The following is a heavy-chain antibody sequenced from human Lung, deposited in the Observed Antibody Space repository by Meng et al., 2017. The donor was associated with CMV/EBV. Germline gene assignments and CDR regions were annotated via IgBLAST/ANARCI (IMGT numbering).Heavy chain of an antibody. D-gene: IGHD3-22*01. CDR3: ARDSSGYYYTDDY. Sequence: QFQLVQSGAEVKKPGASVKVSCKASGYTFTNFGISWVRQAPGQGLDWMGWISGYKGNTNYAQKFQGRVTMTTNTSTSTAYMELGSLRSDDTAVYYCARDSSGYYYTDDYWGQGTLVTVSS. CDR1: GYTFTNFG. CDR2: ISGYKGNT. V-gene: IGHV1-18*01. J-gene: IGHJ4*02.